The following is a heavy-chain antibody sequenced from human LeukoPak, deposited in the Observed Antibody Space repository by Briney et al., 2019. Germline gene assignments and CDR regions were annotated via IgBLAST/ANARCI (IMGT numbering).Heavy chain of an antibody. D-gene: IGHD6-19*01. CDR1: GFTFTRSA. V-gene: IGHV1-58*02. Sequence: SVKVSCKASGFTFTRSAMQWVRQARGQRLEWIGWIVVGSGNTNYAQQFQERVTITRDMSTSTAYMELSSLRSEDTAVYYCAAASSGWYRYYYYGMDVWGQGTTVTVSS. CDR2: IVVGSGNT. CDR3: AAASSGWYRYYYYGMDV. J-gene: IGHJ6*02.